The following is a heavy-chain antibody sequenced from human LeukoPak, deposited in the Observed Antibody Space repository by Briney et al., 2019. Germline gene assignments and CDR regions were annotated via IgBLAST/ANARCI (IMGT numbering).Heavy chain of an antibody. CDR2: ISSSGNTI. D-gene: IGHD6-6*01. V-gene: IGHV3-48*03. J-gene: IGHJ3*02. CDR1: EFTFTSYE. Sequence: GESLRLSCAASEFTFTSYELNWVRQAPGKGLEWVSYISSSGNTISYADSVKGRFTISRDNAKNSLYLQVISLRAEDTAVYYCARGPSIAARYDAFDIWGQGTMVTVSS. CDR3: ARGPSIAARYDAFDI.